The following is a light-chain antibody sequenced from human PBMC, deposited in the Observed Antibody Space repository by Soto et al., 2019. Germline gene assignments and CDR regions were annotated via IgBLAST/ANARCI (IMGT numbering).Light chain of an antibody. J-gene: IGKJ4*01. V-gene: IGKV3-11*01. CDR2: DAS. CDR3: QLRSNWPPGLT. CDR1: QSVSSY. Sequence: EIVLTQSPATLSLSPGERATLSCRASQSVSSYLAWYQQKPGQAPRLLIYDASNRATGIPARFSGSGSGTDFTLTISSLEPEDFAVYYCQLRSNWPPGLTFGGGTTLEIK.